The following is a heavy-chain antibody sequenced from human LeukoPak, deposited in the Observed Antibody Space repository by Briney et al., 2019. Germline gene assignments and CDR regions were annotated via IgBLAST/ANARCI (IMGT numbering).Heavy chain of an antibody. D-gene: IGHD6-19*01. J-gene: IGHJ4*02. CDR2: IYHSGST. Sequence: PSETLSLTCAVSGGSISSSNWWSWVRQPPGKGLEWIGEIYHSGSTNCNPSLKSRVTISVDKSKNQFSLKLSSVTAADTAVYYCARGARIAVAGPFDYWGQGTLVTVSS. V-gene: IGHV4-4*02. CDR3: ARGARIAVAGPFDY. CDR1: GGSISSSNW.